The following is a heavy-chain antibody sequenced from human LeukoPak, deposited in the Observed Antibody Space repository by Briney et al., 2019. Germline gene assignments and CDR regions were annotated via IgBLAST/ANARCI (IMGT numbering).Heavy chain of an antibody. D-gene: IGHD6-13*01. V-gene: IGHV1-2*02. Sequence: ASVKVSCKPSGYTFTGYYMHWVRNAPGRGLEWMGWINPNSGGTNYAQKFQGRVTMTRDTSISTAYMELSRLRSDDTAVYYCARDPGYSSSFDYWGQGTLVTVSS. CDR1: GYTFTGYY. J-gene: IGHJ4*02. CDR2: INPNSGGT. CDR3: ARDPGYSSSFDY.